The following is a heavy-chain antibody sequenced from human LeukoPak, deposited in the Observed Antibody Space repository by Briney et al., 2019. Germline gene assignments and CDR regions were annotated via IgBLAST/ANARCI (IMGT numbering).Heavy chain of an antibody. V-gene: IGHV3-15*01. CDR2: IKSKADGETT. Sequence: GGSLRLSCAASGFSFTHAWMTWVRQPPGKGLEWVGRIKSKADGETTDYAAPVKGRFTMSRDDSKATLYLQMNYLITEDTAVYYCTTDLGITMIRGVIVSWGQGTLVTVSS. CDR1: GFSFTHAW. J-gene: IGHJ4*02. CDR3: TTDLGITMIRGVIVS. D-gene: IGHD3-10*01.